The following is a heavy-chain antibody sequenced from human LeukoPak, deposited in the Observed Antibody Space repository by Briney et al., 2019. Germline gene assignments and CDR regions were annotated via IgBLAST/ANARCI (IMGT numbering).Heavy chain of an antibody. V-gene: IGHV3-7*01. CDR3: ARWRGAQSEFEY. J-gene: IGHJ4*02. CDR1: GFTFTRYW. D-gene: IGHD3-3*01. Sequence: GGTLRLSCAASGFTFTRYWMSWVRQAPGKGLEFVANIKQDGTKTEYVDSVKGRFTISRDNAKNSLYLQMNNVRAEDTAVYYCARWRGAQSEFEYWGQGTLVTVSS. CDR2: IKQDGTKT.